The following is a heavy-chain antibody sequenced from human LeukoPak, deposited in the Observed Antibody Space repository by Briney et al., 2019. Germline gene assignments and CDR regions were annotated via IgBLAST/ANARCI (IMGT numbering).Heavy chain of an antibody. D-gene: IGHD3-22*01. J-gene: IGHJ4*02. CDR2: INPSGGST. CDR1: GYTFTSYY. Sequence: GASVKVSCKASGYTFTSYYMHWVRQAPGQGLEWMGIINPSGGSTSYAQKFQGRVTMTRDTSTSTVYMELSSLRSEDTAVYYCARDLDTVVVELILDYWGQGTLVAVSS. V-gene: IGHV1-46*01. CDR3: ARDLDTVVVELILDY.